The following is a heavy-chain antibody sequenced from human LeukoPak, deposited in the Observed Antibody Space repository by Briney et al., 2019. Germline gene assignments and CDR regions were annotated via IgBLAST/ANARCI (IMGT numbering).Heavy chain of an antibody. J-gene: IGHJ4*02. Sequence: PGGSLRLSCAASGFTFSSFGMHWVRQAPGEGLEWVAVISYDGSNEDCADSVKGRVTISRDNSKNTLYLQMNSLRAEDTAVYYCARDGSESYSYFDYWGQGTLVTVSS. D-gene: IGHD3-10*01. CDR2: ISYDGSNE. CDR1: GFTFSSFG. CDR3: ARDGSESYSYFDY. V-gene: IGHV3-33*01.